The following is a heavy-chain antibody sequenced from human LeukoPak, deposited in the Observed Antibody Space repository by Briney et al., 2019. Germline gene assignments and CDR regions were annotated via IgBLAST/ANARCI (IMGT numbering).Heavy chain of an antibody. Sequence: PGRSLRLSCAASGFTFSSYAMHWVRQAPGKGLEWVAVISYDGSNKYYADSVKGRFTISRDNSKNTLYLQMNSLSAEDTAVYYCARGGDYYGSGSYWGNDYWGQGTLVTVSS. CDR2: ISYDGSNK. V-gene: IGHV3-30-3*01. J-gene: IGHJ4*02. D-gene: IGHD3-10*01. CDR3: ARGGDYYGSGSYWGNDY. CDR1: GFTFSSYA.